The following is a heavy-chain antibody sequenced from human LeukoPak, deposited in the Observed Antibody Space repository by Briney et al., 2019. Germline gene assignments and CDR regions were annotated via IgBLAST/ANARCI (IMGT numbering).Heavy chain of an antibody. J-gene: IGHJ4*02. CDR2: INHSGST. CDR3: ARGLKDY. CDR1: GGSVSSRSYY. Sequence: SETLSLTCTVSGGSVSSRSYYWSWIRQPPGKGLEWIGEINHSGSTNYNPSLKSRVTISVDTSKNQFSLKLSSVTAADTAVYYCARGLKDYWGQGTLVTVSS. V-gene: IGHV4-39*07.